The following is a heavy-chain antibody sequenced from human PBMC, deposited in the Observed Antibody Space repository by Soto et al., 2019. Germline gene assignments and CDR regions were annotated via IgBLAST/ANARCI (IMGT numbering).Heavy chain of an antibody. J-gene: IGHJ5*02. CDR2: IKSKTDGGTT. CDR1: GFTFSNAW. CDR3: TTGKYSSSWYWFDP. V-gene: IGHV3-15*01. Sequence: GGSLRLSCAASGFTFSNAWMSWVRQAPGKGLEWVGRIKSKTDGGTTDYAASVKGRFTISRDDSKNTLYLQMNSLKTEDTAVYYCTTGKYSSSWYWFDPWGQGTLVTVSS. D-gene: IGHD6-13*01.